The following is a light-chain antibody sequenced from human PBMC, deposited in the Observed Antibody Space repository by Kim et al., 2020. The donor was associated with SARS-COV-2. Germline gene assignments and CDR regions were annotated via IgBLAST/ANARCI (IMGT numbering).Light chain of an antibody. Sequence: GKTARSTCGGNNIGSKSVPWYQQKPGKAPVLVIYYDSDRPSGIPERFSGSNSGNTATLTISRVEAGDEADYYCQVWDSSSDHPWVFGGGTQLTVL. V-gene: IGLV3-21*04. CDR2: YDS. CDR1: NIGSKS. J-gene: IGLJ3*02. CDR3: QVWDSSSDHPWV.